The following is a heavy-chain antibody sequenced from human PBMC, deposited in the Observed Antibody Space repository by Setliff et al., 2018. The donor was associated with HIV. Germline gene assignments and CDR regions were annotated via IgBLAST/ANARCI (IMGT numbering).Heavy chain of an antibody. J-gene: IGHJ4*02. CDR1: GYTFTNYY. CDR3: ARSAHDSETGY. V-gene: IGHV1-46*01. D-gene: IGHD5-12*01. Sequence: ASVKVSCKSSGYTFTNYYMHWVRQAPGQGLEWMGIIYPGGARRSYAQKFQGRVTMTWDTSTSTVYMELSSLRSEDTAFYYCARSAHDSETGYWGQGTLVTVS. CDR2: IYPGGARR.